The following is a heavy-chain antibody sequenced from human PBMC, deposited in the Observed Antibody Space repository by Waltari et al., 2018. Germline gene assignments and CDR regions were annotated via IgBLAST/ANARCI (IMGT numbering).Heavy chain of an antibody. CDR3: APASHYYHSSGYYP. D-gene: IGHD3-22*01. V-gene: IGHV2-70*16. CDR1: GFSLSTSGMC. CDR2: IDWDDDK. J-gene: IGHJ5*02. Sequence: QVTLQESGPVLVNPTQTLTLTCTFSGFSLSTSGMCVNWIRQPPGKALEWLARIDWDDDKFYSTSLKTRLTISKDTSKNQVVLTMTNMDPVDTATYYCAPASHYYHSSGYYPWGQGTLVTVSS.